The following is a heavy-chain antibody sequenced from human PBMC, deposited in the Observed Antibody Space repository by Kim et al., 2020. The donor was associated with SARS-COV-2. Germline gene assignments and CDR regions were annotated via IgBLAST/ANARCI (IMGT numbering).Heavy chain of an antibody. CDR2: ISGSGGST. CDR1: GFTFSSYA. CDR3: ANHKAGYQRAAFDY. Sequence: GGSLRLSCAASGFTFSSYAMSWVRQAPGKGLEWVSAISGSGGSTYYADSVKGRFTISRDNSKNTLYLQMNSLRAEDTAVYYCANHKAGYQRAAFDYWGQGTLVTVSS. D-gene: IGHD3-9*01. V-gene: IGHV3-23*01. J-gene: IGHJ4*02.